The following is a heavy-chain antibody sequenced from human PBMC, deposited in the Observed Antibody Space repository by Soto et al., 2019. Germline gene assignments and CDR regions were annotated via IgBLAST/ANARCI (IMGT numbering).Heavy chain of an antibody. Sequence: GASVKVSCKASEGTFSSYSITWVRQAPGQRLEWMGEIIPLLRTANYAQKFQGRVTITGDKSTSTIYMGLSSLRSDDTAVYYCARDPVDLFGDMGVGGQGTTVTVSS. CDR1: EGTFSSYS. D-gene: IGHD3-10*01. CDR2: IIPLLRTA. CDR3: ARDPVDLFGDMGV. V-gene: IGHV1-69*08. J-gene: IGHJ6*02.